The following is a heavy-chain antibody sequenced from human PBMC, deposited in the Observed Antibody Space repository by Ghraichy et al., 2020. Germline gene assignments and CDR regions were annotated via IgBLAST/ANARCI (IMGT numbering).Heavy chain of an antibody. CDR2: IYYSGST. CDR1: GGSISSSSYY. D-gene: IGHD6-6*01. V-gene: IGHV4-39*01. Sequence: SETLSLTCTVSGGSISSSSYYWGWIRQPPGKGLEWIGSIYYSGSTYYNPSLKSRVTISVDTSKNQFSLKLSSVTAADTAVYYCASSPRGYSSSGQPGYYGMDVWGQGTTVTVSS. J-gene: IGHJ6*02. CDR3: ASSPRGYSSSGQPGYYGMDV.